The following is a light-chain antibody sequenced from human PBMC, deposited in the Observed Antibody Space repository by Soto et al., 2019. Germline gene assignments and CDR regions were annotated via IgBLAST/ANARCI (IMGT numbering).Light chain of an antibody. CDR1: SSDVGGYNY. J-gene: IGLJ1*01. V-gene: IGLV2-14*01. CDR2: DVS. CDR3: SSYTSSSTYV. Sequence: QSVLNQAASGSGAPGQSSTISCTGTSSDVGGYNYVSWYQQHPGKAPKLMIYDVSNRPSGVSNRFSGSKSGNTASLTISGLQAEDEADYYCSSYTSSSTYVFGTGTKVTVL.